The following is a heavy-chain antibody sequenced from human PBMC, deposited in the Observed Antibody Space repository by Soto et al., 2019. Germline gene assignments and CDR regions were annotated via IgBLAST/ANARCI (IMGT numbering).Heavy chain of an antibody. Sequence: SETLSLTCSVFGVSITPYYWSWIRQPAGKGLEWIGRISHTGTTNSNPSLEGRVTMSVDPSKNQISLRLSSATAADTAVYYCARGRRWLDYWGQGTLVTVSS. CDR3: ARGRRWLDY. CDR1: GVSITPYY. CDR2: ISHTGTT. J-gene: IGHJ4*02. D-gene: IGHD4-17*01. V-gene: IGHV4-4*07.